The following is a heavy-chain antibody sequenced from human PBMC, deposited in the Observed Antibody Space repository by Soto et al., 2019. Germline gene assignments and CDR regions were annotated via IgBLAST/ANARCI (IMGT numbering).Heavy chain of an antibody. V-gene: IGHV3-30*18. D-gene: IGHD3-10*01. J-gene: IGHJ6*02. CDR2: ISYDGNYQ. CDR3: AKDRRVRDGLDV. Sequence: QVQLVESGGGVVQPGGSLRLSCAASGFTFSNYGVHWVRQAPGSGLEWVALISYDGNYQYYADAVKGRFAISRDNSKDTLYLEMTSLRSEVTAIYYCAKDRRVRDGLDVWGQGTTVTVSS. CDR1: GFTFSNYG.